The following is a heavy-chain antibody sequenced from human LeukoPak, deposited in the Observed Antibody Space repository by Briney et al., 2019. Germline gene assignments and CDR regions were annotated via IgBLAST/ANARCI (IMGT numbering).Heavy chain of an antibody. CDR3: ARFGAVAGPDPIDY. CDR2: IYYIGST. D-gene: IGHD6-19*01. J-gene: IGHJ4*02. CDR1: GGSFSISGYY. V-gene: IGHV4-61*08. Sequence: PSETLSLTCTVSGGSFSISGYYWGWIRQPPGKGLEWIGYIYYIGSTNYNPSLKSRVTISLDTSKNQFSLKLSSVTAADTAVYYCARFGAVAGPDPIDYWGQGTLVTVSS.